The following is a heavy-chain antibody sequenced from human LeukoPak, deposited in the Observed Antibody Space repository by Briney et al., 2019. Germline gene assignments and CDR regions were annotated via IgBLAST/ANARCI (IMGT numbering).Heavy chain of an antibody. V-gene: IGHV3-7*01. CDR1: GFTFSSYW. CDR2: IKQDGSEK. CDR3: ARVYYDYVRGSYRPRGFDF. J-gene: IGHJ4*02. Sequence: GGSLRLSCAASGFTFSSYWMSWVRQAPGKGLEWVANIKQDGSEKYYVDSVKGRFTISRDNAKNSLYLQMNSLRAKDTAVYYCARVYYDYVRGSYRPRGFDFWGQGTLVTVSS. D-gene: IGHD3-16*02.